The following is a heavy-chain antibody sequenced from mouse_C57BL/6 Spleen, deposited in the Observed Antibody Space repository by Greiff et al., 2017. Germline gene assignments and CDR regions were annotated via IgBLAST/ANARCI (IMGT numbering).Heavy chain of an antibody. J-gene: IGHJ3*01. CDR2: IRLKSDNYAT. CDR1: GFTFSNYW. Sequence: EVKLQESGGGLVQPGGSMKLSCVASGFTFSNYWMNWVRQSPEQGLEWVAQIRLKSDNYATHYAESVKGRFTISRDDSKSSVYLQMNNLRAEDTGIYYCTAGGTWFAYWGQGTLVTVSA. CDR3: TAGGTWFAY. V-gene: IGHV6-3*01.